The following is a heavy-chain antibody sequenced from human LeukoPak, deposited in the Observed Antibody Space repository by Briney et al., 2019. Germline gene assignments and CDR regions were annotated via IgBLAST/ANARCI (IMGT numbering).Heavy chain of an antibody. CDR3: ARTAALGAFDI. V-gene: IGHV3-23*01. CDR2: ISGSGGST. Sequence: SAISGSGGSTYYADSVKGRFTISRDNSKNTLYLQMNSLRAEDTAVYYCARTAALGAFDIWGQGTMVTVSS. J-gene: IGHJ3*02. D-gene: IGHD1-14*01.